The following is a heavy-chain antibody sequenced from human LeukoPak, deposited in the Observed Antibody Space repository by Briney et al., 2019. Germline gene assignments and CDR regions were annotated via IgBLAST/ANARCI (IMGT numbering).Heavy chain of an antibody. D-gene: IGHD3-9*01. CDR2: IYPGDSDT. V-gene: IGHV5-51*01. J-gene: IGHJ5*02. Sequence: GESLKISCKGSGYSFTSYWIGWVRQMPGKGLEWMAIIYPGDSDTSYSPSFQGQVTISADKSISTAYLQWSSLKASDTAMYYCARGGYYDILSGYLNWFDPWGPGTLVTVSS. CDR1: GYSFTSYW. CDR3: ARGGYYDILSGYLNWFDP.